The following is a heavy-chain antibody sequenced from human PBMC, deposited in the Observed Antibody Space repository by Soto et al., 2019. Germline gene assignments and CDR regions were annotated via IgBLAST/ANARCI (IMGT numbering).Heavy chain of an antibody. CDR1: GDTFNRYG. CDR2: INTYNGNT. Sequence: GAPVEVSCKACGDTFNRYGIGWARQAPGQGLEWMGWINTYNGNTNYAQNVQGRVTLTTDTSTSTAYMELRSLRSNDTAIYYCAMVDVYVTPSPQDVWGQGTTVTVSS. CDR3: AMVDVYVTPSPQDV. D-gene: IGHD3-16*01. V-gene: IGHV1-18*01. J-gene: IGHJ6*02.